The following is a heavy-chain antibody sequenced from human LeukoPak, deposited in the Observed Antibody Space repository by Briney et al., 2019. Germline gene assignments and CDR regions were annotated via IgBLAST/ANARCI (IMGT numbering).Heavy chain of an antibody. J-gene: IGHJ4*02. CDR2: IIPIFGTA. V-gene: IGHV1-69*05. CDR1: GGTFSSYA. CDR3: ASGRGIQLWLTFDY. Sequence: EASVKVSCKASGGTFSSYAISWVRQAPGQGLEWMGGIIPIFGTANYAQKFQGRVTITTDESTSTAYMELSSLRSEGTAVYYCASGRGIQLWLTFDYWGQGTLVTVSS. D-gene: IGHD5-18*01.